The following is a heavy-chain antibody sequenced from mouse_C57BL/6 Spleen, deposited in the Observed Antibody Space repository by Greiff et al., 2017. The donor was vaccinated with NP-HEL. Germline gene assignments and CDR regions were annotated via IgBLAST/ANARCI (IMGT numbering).Heavy chain of an antibody. CDR1: GYTFTSYW. D-gene: IGHD1-1*01. CDR2: IDPSDSYT. J-gene: IGHJ2*01. V-gene: IGHV1-69*01. CDR3: ATYYGSSYRAFDY. Sequence: VQLQQPGAELVMPGASVKLSCKASGYTFTSYWMHWVKQRPGQGLEWIGEIDPSDSYTNYNQKFKGKSTLTVDKSSSTAYMQLSSLTSEDSAVYYCATYYGSSYRAFDYWGQGTTLTVSS.